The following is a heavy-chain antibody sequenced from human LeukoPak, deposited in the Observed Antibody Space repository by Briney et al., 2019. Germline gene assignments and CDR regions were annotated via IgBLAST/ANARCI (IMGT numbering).Heavy chain of an antibody. D-gene: IGHD5-18*01. J-gene: IGHJ4*02. Sequence: SETLSLTCTVSGGSISSSSYYWGWLRQPPGKGLEWIANIYYTGSTYYNPSLKSRVTISVDTSKNQFSLKLSSVTAADTAVYYCARHGGHSYGRGYFDFWGQGTLVTVSS. CDR1: GGSISSSSYY. CDR2: IYYTGST. CDR3: ARHGGHSYGRGYFDF. V-gene: IGHV4-39*01.